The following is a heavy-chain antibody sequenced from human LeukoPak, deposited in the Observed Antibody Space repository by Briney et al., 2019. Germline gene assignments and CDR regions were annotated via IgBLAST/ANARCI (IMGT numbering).Heavy chain of an antibody. CDR2: IYSGGST. J-gene: IGHJ4*02. D-gene: IGHD3-22*01. V-gene: IGHV3-53*01. CDR3: ARYSSGNFDY. Sequence: GGSLRLSCAASGFTVSSNYMSWVRQAPGKGLEWVSVIYSGGSTYYADSVKGRFTISRDNSKNTLYLQMNSVRAEDTAVYHCARYSSGNFDYWGQGTLVTVSS. CDR1: GFTVSSNY.